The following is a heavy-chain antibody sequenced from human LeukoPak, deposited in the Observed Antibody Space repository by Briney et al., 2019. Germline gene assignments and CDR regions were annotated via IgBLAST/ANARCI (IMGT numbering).Heavy chain of an antibody. CDR2: IKSKTDGGTR. V-gene: IGHV3-15*01. J-gene: IGHJ3*02. D-gene: IGHD4/OR15-4a*01. CDR1: GFTSSNAW. CDR3: TTFDYAAFLI. Sequence: PGGSLRLSCAVSGFTSSNAWMSWVRQAPGKGLEWVGRIKSKTDGGTRDYAAPVKGRFTISRDDSKNILYLQMNSLKTEDTAVYYCTTFDYAAFLIWGQGTMVTVSS.